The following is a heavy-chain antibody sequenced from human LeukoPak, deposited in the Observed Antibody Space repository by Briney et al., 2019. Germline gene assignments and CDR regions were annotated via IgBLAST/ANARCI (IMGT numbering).Heavy chain of an antibody. Sequence: SETLSLTCTVSGGSIRSGGYYWSWIRQPPGRGLEWIGSIHYSGSTSYNPSLRSRVTISVDTSKNQFSLKLSSVTAADTAVYYCARDFRSIAAAGTLWWFDPWGQGTLVTVSS. CDR2: IHYSGST. CDR1: GGSIRSGGYY. CDR3: ARDFRSIAAAGTLWWFDP. D-gene: IGHD6-13*01. J-gene: IGHJ5*02. V-gene: IGHV4-61*08.